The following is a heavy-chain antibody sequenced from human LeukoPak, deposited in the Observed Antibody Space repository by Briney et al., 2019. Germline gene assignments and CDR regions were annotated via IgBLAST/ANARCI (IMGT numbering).Heavy chain of an antibody. V-gene: IGHV3-74*01. Sequence: GGSLRLSCAASGFSFSSYWMYWVRQVAGKGLVWVSRIKSDGSSTSYADSVKGRFTISRDNSESTLYLQMNSLKAEDTAAYSCARGPFCSGGTCYVLGAFDVWGQGTMVTVSS. CDR2: IKSDGSST. D-gene: IGHD2-15*01. J-gene: IGHJ3*01. CDR1: GFSFSSYW. CDR3: ARGPFCSGGTCYVLGAFDV.